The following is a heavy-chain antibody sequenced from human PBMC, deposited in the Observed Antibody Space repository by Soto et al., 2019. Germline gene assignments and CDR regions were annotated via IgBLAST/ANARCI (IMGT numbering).Heavy chain of an antibody. CDR3: AITLAARLHYYFFDY. CDR2: IIPFFGLS. V-gene: IGHV1-69*13. D-gene: IGHD6-6*01. CDR1: GGTFNTYG. J-gene: IGHJ4*02. Sequence: SVKVSCKASGGTFNTYGINWVRQAPGQGLEWMGGIIPFFGLSNNAQKFQGRVTITADESTNTAYMELSSLRSDDTAVYYCAITLAARLHYYFFDYWGQGTLVTV.